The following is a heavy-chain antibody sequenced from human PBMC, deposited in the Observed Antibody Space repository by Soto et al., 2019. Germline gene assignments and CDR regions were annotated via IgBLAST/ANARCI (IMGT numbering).Heavy chain of an antibody. V-gene: IGHV4-31*03. D-gene: IGHD3-16*01. CDR3: ARDRWVGGGANV. Sequence: QVQLQESGPGLVKPSQTLSLTCTVSGGSISSGGYYWSWIRQHPGKGLEWIGYIYYSGSTYYNPSLNSRITISVDTSKNQFSLKLSSVTAADTAVYYCARDRWVGGGANVWGQGTTVTVSS. CDR1: GGSISSGGYY. CDR2: IYYSGST. J-gene: IGHJ6*02.